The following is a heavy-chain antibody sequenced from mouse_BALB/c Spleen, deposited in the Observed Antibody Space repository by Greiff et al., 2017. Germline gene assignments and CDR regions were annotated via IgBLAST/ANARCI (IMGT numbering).Heavy chain of an antibody. CDR1: GYAFSSSW. Sequence: QVQLKESGPELVKPGASVKISCKASGYAFSSSWMNWVKQRPGQGLEWIGRIYPGDGDTNYNGKFKGKATLTADKSSSTAYMQLSSLTSVDSAVYFCARSPLHYYGNPIRYAMDYWGQGTSVTVSS. J-gene: IGHJ4*01. V-gene: IGHV1-82*01. CDR3: ARSPLHYYGNPIRYAMDY. D-gene: IGHD1-2*01. CDR2: IYPGDGDT.